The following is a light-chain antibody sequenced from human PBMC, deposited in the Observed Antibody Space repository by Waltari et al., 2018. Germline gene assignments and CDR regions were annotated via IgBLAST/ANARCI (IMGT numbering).Light chain of an antibody. Sequence: QSVLTQPPSASGTPGQRVTISCSGSSSNIGSNTVNWYQPLPGTAPKLLIYSINHRPSGFPDRFSGSKSDTSASLAISGLQSEDEADYYCTTWDDSLNGRVFGGGTKLTVL. CDR3: TTWDDSLNGRV. J-gene: IGLJ3*02. CDR1: SSNIGSNT. CDR2: SIN. V-gene: IGLV1-44*01.